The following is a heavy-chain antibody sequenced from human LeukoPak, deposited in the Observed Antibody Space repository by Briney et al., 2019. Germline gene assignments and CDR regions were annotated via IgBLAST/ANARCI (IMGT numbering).Heavy chain of an antibody. CDR2: ISGSGGST. V-gene: IGHV3-23*01. D-gene: IGHD6-13*01. Sequence: ETLSLTCTVSGGSLSSSSYYWGWIRQPPGKGLEWVSAISGSGGSTYYADSVKGRFTISRDNSKNTLYLQMNSLRAEDTAVYYCAKVRAAWDYYYYMDVWGKGTTVTVSS. J-gene: IGHJ6*03. CDR3: AKVRAAWDYYYYMDV. CDR1: GGSLSSSSYY.